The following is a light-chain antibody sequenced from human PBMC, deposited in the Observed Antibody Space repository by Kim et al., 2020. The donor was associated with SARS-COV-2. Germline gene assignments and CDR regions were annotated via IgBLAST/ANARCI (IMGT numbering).Light chain of an antibody. CDR1: KLGDKY. Sequence: SYELTQPPPVSVSPGQTASITCSGDKLGDKYACWYQQKPGQSPVLVLYQDSKRPSGIPERFSGSNSGNTATLTISGTQAMDEADYYCQAWDSSTVVFGGGTQLTVL. CDR2: QDS. J-gene: IGLJ2*01. CDR3: QAWDSSTVV. V-gene: IGLV3-1*01.